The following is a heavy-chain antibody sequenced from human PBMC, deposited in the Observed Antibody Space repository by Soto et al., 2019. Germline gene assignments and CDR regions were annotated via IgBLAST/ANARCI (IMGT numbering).Heavy chain of an antibody. CDR2: IHSDGSST. J-gene: IGHJ3*01. Sequence: EVQLVESEGGLVQPGGSLRLSCAASGFTFSSYWMHWVRQAPGQGLVWVSRIHSDGSSTTSADSVKGRFTISRDNAKNTLYLQMNSLRAEDTAVYYCARGDRGAFDLWGKGTMVTVSS. CDR1: GFTFSSYW. CDR3: ARGDRGAFDL. D-gene: IGHD2-21*02. V-gene: IGHV3-74*01.